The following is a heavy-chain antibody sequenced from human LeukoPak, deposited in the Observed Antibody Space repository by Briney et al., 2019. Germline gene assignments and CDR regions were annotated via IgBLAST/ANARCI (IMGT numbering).Heavy chain of an antibody. CDR1: GYTFTSYG. CDR3: ARAVDYGSGSGYYMDV. V-gene: IGHV1-18*01. Sequence: ASVKVSCKASGYTFTSYGISWGRQAPGQGIEWMGWISAYNGNTNYAQKLQGRVTMTTDTSTSTAYMELRSLRSDDTAVYYCARAVDYGSGSGYYMDVWGKGTTVTVSS. J-gene: IGHJ6*03. D-gene: IGHD3-10*01. CDR2: ISAYNGNT.